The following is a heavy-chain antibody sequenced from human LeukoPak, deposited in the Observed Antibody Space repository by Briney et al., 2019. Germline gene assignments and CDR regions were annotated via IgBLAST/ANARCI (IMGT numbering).Heavy chain of an antibody. V-gene: IGHV1-2*06. CDR1: GYTFTCYY. Sequence: GASVKVSCKAPGYTFTCYYMHWVRQAPGQGLEWMGRINPNSGGTNYAQKFQGRVTMTRDTSISTAYMELSRLRSDDTAVYYCSFWSGYSIDYWGQGTLVTVSS. CDR2: INPNSGGT. D-gene: IGHD3-3*01. CDR3: SFWSGYSIDY. J-gene: IGHJ4*02.